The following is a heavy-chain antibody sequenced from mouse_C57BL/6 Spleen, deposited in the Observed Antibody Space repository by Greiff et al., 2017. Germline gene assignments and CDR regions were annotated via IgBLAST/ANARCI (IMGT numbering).Heavy chain of an antibody. CDR3: AREGYGSSYDAMDY. V-gene: IGHV1-64*01. CDR1: GYTFTSYW. D-gene: IGHD1-1*01. Sequence: QVQLQQPGAELVKPGASVKLSCKASGYTFTSYWMHWVKQRPGQGLEWIGMIHPNSGSTNYNEKFKSKATLTVDKSSSTAYMQLSSLTSEDSAVYYWAREGYGSSYDAMDYWGQGTSVTVSS. CDR2: IHPNSGST. J-gene: IGHJ4*01.